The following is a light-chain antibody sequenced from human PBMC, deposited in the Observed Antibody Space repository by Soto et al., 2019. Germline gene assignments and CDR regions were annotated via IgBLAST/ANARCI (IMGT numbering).Light chain of an antibody. CDR1: SSDVGAYTY. J-gene: IGLJ1*01. V-gene: IGLV2-8*01. Sequence: QSVLTQPPSASGSPGQSVTISCTGTSSDVGAYTYVSWYQQHPGKAPKLMIYEVSKRPSGVPDRFSGSKSGNAASLTVSGLQAEDEADYYCSSYAGNSNFVFGTGTKVTVL. CDR3: SSYAGNSNFV. CDR2: EVS.